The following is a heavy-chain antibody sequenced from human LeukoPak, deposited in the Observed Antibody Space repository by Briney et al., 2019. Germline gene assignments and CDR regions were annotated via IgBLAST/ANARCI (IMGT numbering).Heavy chain of an antibody. CDR2: ISGSGGST. CDR1: GFTFSSYA. CDR3: ASGRITIFGVVIKGYYYGMDV. Sequence: PGGSLRLSCAASGFTFSSYAMSWVRQAPGKGPEWVSAISGSGGSTYYADSVKGRFTISRDNSKNTLYLQMNSLRAEDTAVYYCASGRITIFGVVIKGYYYGMDVWGQGTTVTVSS. V-gene: IGHV3-23*01. D-gene: IGHD3-3*01. J-gene: IGHJ6*02.